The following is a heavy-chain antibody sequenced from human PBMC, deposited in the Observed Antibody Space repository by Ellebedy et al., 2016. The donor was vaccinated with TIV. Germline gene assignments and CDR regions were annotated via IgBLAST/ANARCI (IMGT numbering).Heavy chain of an antibody. J-gene: IGHJ5*02. CDR2: IRYAGSDK. V-gene: IGHV3-30*02. CDR3: AKGDASNH. D-gene: IGHD2-2*01. Sequence: GESLKISCVASGFNFNTYGMNWVRQAPGKGLEWVAFIRYAGSDKYYADSVKGRFTISRDNSKNTLYLQMNSLRVEDTAVYYCAKGDASNHWGQGTVVTVSS. CDR1: GFNFNTYG.